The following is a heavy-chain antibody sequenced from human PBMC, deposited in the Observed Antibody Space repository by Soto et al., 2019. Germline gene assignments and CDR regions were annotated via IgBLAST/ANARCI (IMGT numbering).Heavy chain of an antibody. CDR3: ARDTRLRMSGKDYYSMDV. J-gene: IGHJ6*02. Sequence: RGSLRLSCAASGFTFSSYSMNWVRQAPGKGLEWVSSISSSSSYIYYADSVKGRFTISRDNAKNSLYLQMNSLRDEDTAVYYCARDTRLRMSGKDYYSMDVWGQGTTVTVSS. V-gene: IGHV3-21*01. CDR2: ISSSSSYI. CDR1: GFTFSSYS. D-gene: IGHD2-15*01.